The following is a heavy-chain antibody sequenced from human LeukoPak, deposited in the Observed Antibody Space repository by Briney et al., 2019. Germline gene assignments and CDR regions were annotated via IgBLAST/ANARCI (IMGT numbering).Heavy chain of an antibody. CDR2: ISQNGDS. CDR1: GGSLSFYY. CDR3: ARRAVYSYGRNWFDP. D-gene: IGHD5-18*01. J-gene: IGHJ5*02. V-gene: IGHV4-34*01. Sequence: PSETLSLTCGVSGGSLSFYYWSWIRQSPGKGLEWIAEISQNGDSNYNMSLKSRVTISLDKSKNQVSLKLNSVTAADTAVYYCARRAVYSYGRNWFDPWGQGTLVTVSS.